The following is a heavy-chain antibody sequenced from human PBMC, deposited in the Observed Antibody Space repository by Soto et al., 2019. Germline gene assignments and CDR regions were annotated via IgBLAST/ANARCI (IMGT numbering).Heavy chain of an antibody. CDR1: GGTFSSYT. Sequence: QVQLVQSGAEVKKPGSSVKVSCKASGGTFSSYTISWVRQAPGQGLEWMGRIIPILGIANYAQKFQGRVTITAEKSTSTAYMELSSLRSEDTAVYYCARDEPTDAFDIWGQGTMVTVSS. CDR3: ARDEPTDAFDI. CDR2: IIPILGIA. V-gene: IGHV1-69*08. J-gene: IGHJ3*02.